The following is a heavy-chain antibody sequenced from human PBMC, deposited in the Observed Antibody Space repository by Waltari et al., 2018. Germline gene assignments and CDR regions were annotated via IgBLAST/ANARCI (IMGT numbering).Heavy chain of an antibody. V-gene: IGHV3-33*01. J-gene: IGHJ4*02. D-gene: IGHD6-19*01. CDR1: GFTFSSYG. Sequence: QVQLVESGGGVVQPGRSLRLSCAASGFTFSSYGMHWVRQAPGKGLEWVAVIWYDGSNKYYADSVKGRFTISRDNSKNTLYLQMNSLRAEDTAVYYCASSSGWYFYFDYWGQGTLVTVSS. CDR3: ASSSGWYFYFDY. CDR2: IWYDGSNK.